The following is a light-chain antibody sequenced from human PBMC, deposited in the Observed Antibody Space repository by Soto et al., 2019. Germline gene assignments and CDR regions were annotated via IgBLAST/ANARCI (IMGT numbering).Light chain of an antibody. CDR2: GAS. CDR1: HSVSSN. Sequence: EIVMPQSPATLSVSPGERATLSFRASHSVSSNLAWYQQKPGQAPRLLIYGASTRATGIPARFSGIGSGTECTLTISSLQSEDFAVYYCQQYNNWPPYTFGQGTKLESK. V-gene: IGKV3-15*01. J-gene: IGKJ2*01. CDR3: QQYNNWPPYT.